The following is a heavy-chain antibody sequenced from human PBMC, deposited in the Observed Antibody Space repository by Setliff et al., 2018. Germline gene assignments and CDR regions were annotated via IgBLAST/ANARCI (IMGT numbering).Heavy chain of an antibody. J-gene: IGHJ6*03. CDR2: IYYSGST. Sequence: SETLSLTCTVSGGSISSGGYYWSWIRQHPGKGLEWIGYIYYSGSTYYNPSLKSRVTISLDTSKNQFSLSLTSVTAADTAVYYCARMSGFQYIDVWGKGTTVTVSS. CDR1: GGSISSGGYY. V-gene: IGHV4-31*03. D-gene: IGHD3-3*01. CDR3: ARMSGFQYIDV.